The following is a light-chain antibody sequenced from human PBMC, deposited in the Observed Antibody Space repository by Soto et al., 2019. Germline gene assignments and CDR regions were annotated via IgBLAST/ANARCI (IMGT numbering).Light chain of an antibody. Sequence: QPASVSGSPGQSITISCTGTSSDVAFYNHVSWYQQHPGKAPKLLIYEVNNRPSGVSHRFSGSKSGNTASLTISGLQAEDEADYYCSSFASTHTYVFGTGTKVTVL. CDR1: SSDVAFYNH. CDR3: SSFASTHTYV. CDR2: EVN. J-gene: IGLJ1*01. V-gene: IGLV2-14*01.